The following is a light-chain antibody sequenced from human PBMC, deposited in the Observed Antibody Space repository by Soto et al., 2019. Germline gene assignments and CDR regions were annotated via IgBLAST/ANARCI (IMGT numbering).Light chain of an antibody. CDR3: QQYESLPLT. CDR1: QGINHY. V-gene: IGKV1-27*01. CDR2: ATS. J-gene: IGKJ5*01. Sequence: DIHMTQSPSSLSVYVVAIVTITCRASQGINHYLAWFQQKPGKVPKLLIYATSTLQSGVPSRFSGSGSGTEFTLTINSLQPEDFATYYCQQYESLPLTFGQGTRLEI.